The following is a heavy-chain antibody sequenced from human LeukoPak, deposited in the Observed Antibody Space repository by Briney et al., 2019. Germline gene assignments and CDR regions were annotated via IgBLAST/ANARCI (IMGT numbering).Heavy chain of an antibody. Sequence: GGSLRLSCAASGFTFRSYAMSWVRQAPGKGLEWVATISGSGSSTYHADSVKGRFTISRDNSKNTLYLQMNSLRAEDTAIYYCAKPARTDGFDIWGQGTMVTVSS. CDR2: ISGSGSST. J-gene: IGHJ3*02. CDR1: GFTFRSYA. D-gene: IGHD1-14*01. CDR3: AKPARTDGFDI. V-gene: IGHV3-23*01.